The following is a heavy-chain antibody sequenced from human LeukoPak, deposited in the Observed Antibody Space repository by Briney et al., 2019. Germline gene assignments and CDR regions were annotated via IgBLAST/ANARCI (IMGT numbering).Heavy chain of an antibody. CDR3: AKTSSAWYFDS. V-gene: IGHV1-46*01. CDR2: VNPSGAGT. Sequence: ASVNVSCKAAGYTFTSYYMHWVRQAPGQGLEWLGIVNPSGAGTNYAQKFQGRVTMTRHTSTSTFHMEMSSLRSEDTAVYYCAKTSSAWYFDSWGQGTLFTVSS. CDR1: GYTFTSYY. D-gene: IGHD6-19*01. J-gene: IGHJ4*02.